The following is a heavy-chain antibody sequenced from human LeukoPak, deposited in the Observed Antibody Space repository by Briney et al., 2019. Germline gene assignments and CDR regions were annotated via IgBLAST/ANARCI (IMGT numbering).Heavy chain of an antibody. CDR1: GFTFSSYG. J-gene: IGHJ4*02. Sequence: GRSLRLSCAASGFTFSSYGMHWVRQAPGKGLEWVAVIWYDGSNKYYADSVKGRFTISRDNSKNTLYLQMNSLRAEDTAVYYCAREAYGSGSPYLDYWGQGTPVTVSS. CDR3: AREAYGSGSPYLDY. D-gene: IGHD3-10*01. V-gene: IGHV3-33*01. CDR2: IWYDGSNK.